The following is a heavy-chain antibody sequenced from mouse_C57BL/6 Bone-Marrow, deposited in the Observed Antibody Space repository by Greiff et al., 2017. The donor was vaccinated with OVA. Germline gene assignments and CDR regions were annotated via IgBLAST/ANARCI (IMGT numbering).Heavy chain of an antibody. CDR2: INPGSGGT. J-gene: IGHJ3*01. CDR3: ARSYYYGNRFAY. V-gene: IGHV1-54*01. D-gene: IGHD1-1*01. Sequence: LEESGAELVRPGTSVKVSCKASGYAFTNYLIEWVKQRPGQGLEWIGVINPGSGGTTYNEKFKGKATLTADKSSSTAYMQLSSLTSEDSAVDFCARSYYYGNRFAYWGQGTLVTVSA. CDR1: GYAFTNYL.